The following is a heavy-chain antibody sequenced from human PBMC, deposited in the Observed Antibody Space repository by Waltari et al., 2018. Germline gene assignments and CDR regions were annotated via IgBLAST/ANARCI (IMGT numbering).Heavy chain of an antibody. J-gene: IGHJ5*02. V-gene: IGHV1-2*06. Sequence: QVQLVQSGAEVKKPGASVKVSCKASGYTFTGYYMHWVRKAPGQGLEWMGRINPNSGGTNYGQKFQGRVAMTRDTSISTAYMELSRLRSDDTAVYYCARDGAARWGWFDPWGQGTLVTVSS. CDR1: GYTFTGYY. CDR3: ARDGAARWGWFDP. CDR2: INPNSGGT. D-gene: IGHD6-6*01.